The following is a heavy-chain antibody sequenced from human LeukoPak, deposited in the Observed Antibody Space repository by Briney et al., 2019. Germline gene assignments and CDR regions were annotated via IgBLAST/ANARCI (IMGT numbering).Heavy chain of an antibody. CDR2: ISSSNSYI. CDR1: GFTFSNYS. Sequence: GGSLRLSCAASGFTFSNYSMNWVRQAPGKGLEWVSSISSSNSYIYYADSVKGRFTISRDNAKNSLYLQMNSLRVEDTAVYYCARATVTTSYYYYYMDVWGKGTTVTVSS. CDR3: ARATVTTSYYYYYMDV. V-gene: IGHV3-21*01. J-gene: IGHJ6*03. D-gene: IGHD4-17*01.